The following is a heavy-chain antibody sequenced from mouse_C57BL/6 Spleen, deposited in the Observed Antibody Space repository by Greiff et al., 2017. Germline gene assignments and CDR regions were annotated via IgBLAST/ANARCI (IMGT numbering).Heavy chain of an antibody. CDR3: ARTEGTFDY. J-gene: IGHJ2*01. CDR1: GYTFTSYW. Sequence: QVHVKQPGAELVKPGASVKMSCKASGYTFTSYWITWVKQRPGQGLEWIGDIYPGSGSTNYNEKFKSKATLTVDTSSSTAYMQLSSLTSEDSAVYYCARTEGTFDYWGQGTTLTVSS. V-gene: IGHV1-55*01. CDR2: IYPGSGST.